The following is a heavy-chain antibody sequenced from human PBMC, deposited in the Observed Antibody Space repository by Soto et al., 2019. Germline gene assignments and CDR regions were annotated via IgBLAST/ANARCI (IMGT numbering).Heavy chain of an antibody. CDR1: GFTFSSYA. CDR3: EKVMHSNSCYYCDMEA. V-gene: IGHV3-23*01. J-gene: IGHJ6*03. D-gene: IGHD4-4*01. CDR2: ISGSGGST. Sequence: PGGSLSLSCAAAGFTFSSYAMSWVRQAPGTGLEWVSAISGSGGSTYYADSVKGRFTLSRDNSKNTRYMQMKRMRAENTAVYYCEKVMHSNSCYYCDMEAWGKGT.